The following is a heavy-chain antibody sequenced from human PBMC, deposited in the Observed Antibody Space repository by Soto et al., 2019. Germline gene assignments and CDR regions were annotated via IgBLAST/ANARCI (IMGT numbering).Heavy chain of an antibody. CDR1: GASLSPNY. J-gene: IGHJ5*02. CDR3: ASLGAHSQALDS. V-gene: IGHV4-59*08. D-gene: IGHD2-2*03. CDR2: IYYAGTT. Sequence: QVQLQESGPGLVKPSETLSLSCTVSGASLSPNYWTWIRQSPGKGLEWIGYIYYAGTTTYNPSLTRRVTISLDTSKNAVSLILRSVPAADTAMYFCASLGAHSQALDSWGQGTLVTVSS.